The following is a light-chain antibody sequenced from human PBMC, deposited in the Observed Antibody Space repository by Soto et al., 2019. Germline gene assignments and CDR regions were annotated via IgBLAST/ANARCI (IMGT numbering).Light chain of an antibody. J-gene: IGLJ1*01. CDR1: SSNIGTNA. Sequence: QSVLTQPPSASGTPGQRVTISCSGGSSNIGTNAVNWYQQLPGTAPKLLIYNNNQRPSGVPDRFSGSKSGTSASLAISGLQSEDEADYYCAAWDDSLNGDVYGTGTQVTVL. CDR2: NNN. CDR3: AAWDDSLNGDV. V-gene: IGLV1-44*01.